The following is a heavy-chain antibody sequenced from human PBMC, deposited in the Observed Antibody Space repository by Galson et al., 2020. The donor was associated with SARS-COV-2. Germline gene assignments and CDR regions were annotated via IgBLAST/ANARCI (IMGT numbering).Heavy chain of an antibody. CDR2: IWFDGSNK. Sequence: GESLKIYCAASGFTFSTHAIHWVRQAPGKGLEWVAQIWFDGSNKYYPDSVRGRFSISRDNSKNTVSLQMNSLRAGDTAVYYCAGDGRSGAPYAFDGWGQGTTVTVSS. CDR3: AGDGRSGAPYAFDG. CDR1: GFTFSTHA. D-gene: IGHD4-17*01. V-gene: IGHV3-33*01. J-gene: IGHJ3*01.